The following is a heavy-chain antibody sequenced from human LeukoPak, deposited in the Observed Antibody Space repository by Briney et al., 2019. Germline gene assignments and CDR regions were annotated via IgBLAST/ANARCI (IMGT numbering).Heavy chain of an antibody. V-gene: IGHV3-53*01. J-gene: IGHJ4*02. D-gene: IGHD1-26*01. CDR1: GFTVSSNY. CDR2: IYSGGST. Sequence: GGSLRLSCAASGFTVSSNYMSWVRQAPGKGLEWVSVIYSGGSTYYADSVKGRFTISRDNSKNTLYLQVNSLRAEDTAVYYCARSSVGALYFDYWGQGTLVTVSS. CDR3: ARSSVGALYFDY.